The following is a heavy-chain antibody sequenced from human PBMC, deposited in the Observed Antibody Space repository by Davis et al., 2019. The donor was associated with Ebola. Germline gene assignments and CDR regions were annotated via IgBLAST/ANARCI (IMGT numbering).Heavy chain of an antibody. D-gene: IGHD2-15*01. CDR3: ASDCCGRVFDY. CDR1: GYTFTSYY. V-gene: IGHV1-46*01. CDR2: INPSGGST. J-gene: IGHJ4*02. Sequence: AASVKVSCKASGYTFTSYYMHWVRQAPGQGLEWMGIINPSGGSTSYAQKFQGRVTMTRDTSTSTAYMELSSLRSEDTAVYYCASDCCGRVFDYRGQGTLVTVSS.